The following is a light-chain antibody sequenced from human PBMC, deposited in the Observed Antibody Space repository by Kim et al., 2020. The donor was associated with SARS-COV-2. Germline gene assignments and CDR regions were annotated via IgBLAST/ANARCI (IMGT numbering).Light chain of an antibody. V-gene: IGKV3-11*01. J-gene: IGKJ5*01. CDR2: DAS. CDR3: QQRSGT. CDR1: QSVSSY. Sequence: TLSLSPGERATLSCRASQSVSSYLAWYQQKPGQAPRLLIYDASSRATGIPARFSGSGSGTNFTLTISSLEPEDFAVYYCQQRSGTFGQGTRLEIK.